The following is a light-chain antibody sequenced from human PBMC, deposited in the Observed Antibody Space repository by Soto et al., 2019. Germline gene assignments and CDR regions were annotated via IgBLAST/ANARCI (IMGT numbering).Light chain of an antibody. J-gene: IGKJ1*01. CDR3: QQYGSLSLT. Sequence: EIVLAQSPGTLSLSPGERATLSCRASQSVTRRYLAWYQQKPGQAPRLLISGASSRATGIPDRFSASGSGTDFTLTISRLEPEDFAVYYCQQYGSLSLTFGQGTKLEIK. CDR1: QSVTRRY. V-gene: IGKV3-20*01. CDR2: GAS.